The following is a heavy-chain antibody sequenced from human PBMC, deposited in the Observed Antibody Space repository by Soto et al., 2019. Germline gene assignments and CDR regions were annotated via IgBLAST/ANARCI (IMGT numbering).Heavy chain of an antibody. CDR3: ARGQEVGAHFFDS. J-gene: IGHJ4*02. V-gene: IGHV3-13*01. CDR1: GFTFSRFD. D-gene: IGHD2-15*01. Sequence: HPGGSMRLSCEASGFTFSRFDMHWVRKTKGKGLESVSTIGTAGDTYYAVSVKGRFPISRDNAKNSLSLQMNCLRAGDTAVYFCARGQEVGAHFFDSWGQGTQVTVSS. CDR2: IGTAGDT.